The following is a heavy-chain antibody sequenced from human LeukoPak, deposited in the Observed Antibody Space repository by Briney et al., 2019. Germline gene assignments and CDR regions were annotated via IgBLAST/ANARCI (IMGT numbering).Heavy chain of an antibody. CDR2: IYYSGST. V-gene: IGHV4-31*03. D-gene: IGHD1-26*01. Sequence: SETLSLTCTVSGGSISSGGYSWSWIRQHPGKGLEWIGYIYYSGSTYYNPSLKSRVTISVDTSKNQFSLKLSSVTAADTAVYYCASGSYSDAFDIWGQGTMVTVSS. CDR3: ASGSYSDAFDI. J-gene: IGHJ3*02. CDR1: GGSISSGGYS.